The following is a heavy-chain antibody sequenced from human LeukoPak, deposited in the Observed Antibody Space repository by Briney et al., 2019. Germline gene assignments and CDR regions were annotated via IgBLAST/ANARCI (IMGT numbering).Heavy chain of an antibody. CDR3: AKDVTMVRGVYAFDI. CDR2: ISGSGGST. Sequence: GGSLRLSCAASGFTFSSYAMSWVRQAPGKGPEWVSAISGSGGSTYYADSVKGRFTISRDNSKNALYLQMNSLRAEDTAVYYCAKDVTMVRGVYAFDIWGQGTMVTVSS. CDR1: GFTFSSYA. J-gene: IGHJ3*02. V-gene: IGHV3-23*01. D-gene: IGHD3-10*01.